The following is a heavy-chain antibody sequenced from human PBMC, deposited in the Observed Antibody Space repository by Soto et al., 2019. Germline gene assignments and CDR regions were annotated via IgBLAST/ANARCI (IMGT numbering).Heavy chain of an antibody. V-gene: IGHV1-8*01. CDR3: ASRYDYIWGSYRTPKDAFDI. CDR1: GYTFTSYD. Sequence: ASVKVSCKASGYTFTSYDINWVRQATGQGLEWMGWMNPNSGNTGYAQKFQGRVTMTRNTSISTAYMELSSLRSEDTAVYYCASRYDYIWGSYRTPKDAFDIWGQGTMVTVSS. J-gene: IGHJ3*02. D-gene: IGHD3-16*02. CDR2: MNPNSGNT.